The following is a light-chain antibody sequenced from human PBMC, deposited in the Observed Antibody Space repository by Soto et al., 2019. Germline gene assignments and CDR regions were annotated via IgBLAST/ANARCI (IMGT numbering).Light chain of an antibody. CDR1: QAISSS. CDR2: PAS. J-gene: IGKJ2*03. Sequence: DIQLTQSPSFLSASVGDRVTVSCRASQAISSSLAWFQQKAGKVPPLLVYPASTLQDGVPSRFSGSGAGTDFPLTISNLQAEDFATYYCQHLRTHPFSFGQGTKLDLK. CDR3: QHLRTHPFS. V-gene: IGKV1-9*01.